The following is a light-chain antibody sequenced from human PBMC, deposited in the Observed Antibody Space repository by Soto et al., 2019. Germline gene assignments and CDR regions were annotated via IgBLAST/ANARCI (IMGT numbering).Light chain of an antibody. J-gene: IGLJ2*01. CDR2: SNS. CDR3: VAWDDSLHGGV. Sequence: QSVLTQPPSASGTPGQRVTISCFGSSSNIGSHTINWYQQLPGTAPKLLIYSNSQRPSGVPDRFSGSKSGTSASLAISGLQSEAESDYCCVAWDDSLHGGVFGGGTKLTVL. V-gene: IGLV1-44*01. CDR1: SSNIGSHT.